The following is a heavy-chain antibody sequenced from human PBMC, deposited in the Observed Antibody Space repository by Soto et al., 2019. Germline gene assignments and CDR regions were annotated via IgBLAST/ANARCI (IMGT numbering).Heavy chain of an antibody. CDR2: IYYSGST. J-gene: IGHJ4*02. D-gene: IGHD2-15*01. V-gene: IGHV4-31*03. Sequence: QVQLQESGPALVKPSQTLSLTCTVSAGSMSSGGYYWSWIRQHPGKGLEWLGYIYYSGSTYYNPSRKIRVTITVDTSKNQFSLKLSSVTSADTAVYYCASFGVVVAAAPHYFDYWGQGTLVTVSS. CDR1: AGSMSSGGYY. CDR3: ASFGVVVAAAPHYFDY.